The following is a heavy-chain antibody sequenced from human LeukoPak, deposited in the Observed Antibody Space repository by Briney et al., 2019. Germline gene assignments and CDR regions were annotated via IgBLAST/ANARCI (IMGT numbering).Heavy chain of an antibody. V-gene: IGHV5-51*01. Sequence: GASLKISCKGSGYSFSTYWIAWVRQMPGKGLEWMGIIYLGDSDTRYSPSFQGQVTISADRSISTAYLQWSGLKASDTATYYCARSGGSGWDEGFDYWGQGTLVTVSS. CDR2: IYLGDSDT. D-gene: IGHD6-19*01. J-gene: IGHJ4*02. CDR3: ARSGGSGWDEGFDY. CDR1: GYSFSTYW.